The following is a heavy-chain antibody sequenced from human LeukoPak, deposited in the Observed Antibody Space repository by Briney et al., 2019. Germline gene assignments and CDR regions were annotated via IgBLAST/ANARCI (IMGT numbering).Heavy chain of an antibody. Sequence: GGSLRLSCAASGFTFDDYAMHWVRQAPGKGLEWVSGISWNSGSIGYADSVKGRFTISRDNAKNSLYLQMNSLRAEDTALYCCAKDRDRPRLGGVFVATFDYWGQGTLVTVSS. J-gene: IGHJ4*02. V-gene: IGHV3-9*01. CDR1: GFTFDDYA. D-gene: IGHD3-16*01. CDR2: ISWNSGSI. CDR3: AKDRDRPRLGGVFVATFDY.